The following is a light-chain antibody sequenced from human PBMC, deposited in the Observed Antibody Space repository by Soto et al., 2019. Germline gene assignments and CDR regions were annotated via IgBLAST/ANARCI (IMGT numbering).Light chain of an antibody. V-gene: IGLV2-14*01. Sequence: QSALTQPASVCGSPGQSITISCTGTSSDVGGYNYVSWYQQHPGKAPKLMIYDVSNRPSGVSNRFSGSKSGNTASLTISGLQAEDEADYYCSSYTSSSTLEVFGTG. CDR3: SSYTSSSTLEV. CDR2: DVS. CDR1: SSDVGGYNY. J-gene: IGLJ1*01.